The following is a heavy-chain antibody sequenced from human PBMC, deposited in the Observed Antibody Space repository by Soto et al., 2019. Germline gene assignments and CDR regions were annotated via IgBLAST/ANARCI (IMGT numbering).Heavy chain of an antibody. CDR2: ISGSGRST. CDR3: ARWYDSSGSDAFDI. D-gene: IGHD3-22*01. V-gene: IGHV3-23*01. CDR1: GFTFSSYG. J-gene: IGHJ3*02. Sequence: PGGSLRLSCAASGFTFSSYGMSWVRQAPGKGLEWVSTISGSGRSTFYADSVKGRFTISRDNSKNTVYLQMNSLRAEDTAVYYCARWYDSSGSDAFDIWGQGTMVTVSS.